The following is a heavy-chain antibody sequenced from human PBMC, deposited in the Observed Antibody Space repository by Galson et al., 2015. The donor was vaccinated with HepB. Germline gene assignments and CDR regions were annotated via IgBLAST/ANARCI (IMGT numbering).Heavy chain of an antibody. V-gene: IGHV3-33*01. Sequence: SLRLSCATSGFTFTNYGMHWVRPAPRKGLEWMALIWSDGSEPHYADSVKGRFTISRDNSKNTVLLQMYSLRAEDTAVYYCARDRTYCGSPSCSRMGPNYWGQGTLVTVSS. CDR3: ARDRTYCGSPSCSRMGPNY. CDR2: IWSDGSEP. D-gene: IGHD2-2*01. CDR1: GFTFTNYG. J-gene: IGHJ4*02.